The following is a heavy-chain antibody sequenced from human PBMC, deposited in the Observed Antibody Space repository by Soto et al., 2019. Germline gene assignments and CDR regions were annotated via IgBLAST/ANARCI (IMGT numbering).Heavy chain of an antibody. CDR3: ARIYAVWSGHGTFDI. CDR2: IYYAGRT. CDR1: GGSVTSMGYY. V-gene: IGHV4-31*03. Sequence: QVQLRESGPGLVKPSQTLTLTCNVSGGSVTSMGYYWSWLRQHPGKGLEWVGYIYYAGRTSYNPYLESRVSISLDRSKNHFSLKLDSVTAADTAVYYCARIYAVWSGHGTFDIWGQGTMVTVSS. D-gene: IGHD3-3*01. J-gene: IGHJ3*02.